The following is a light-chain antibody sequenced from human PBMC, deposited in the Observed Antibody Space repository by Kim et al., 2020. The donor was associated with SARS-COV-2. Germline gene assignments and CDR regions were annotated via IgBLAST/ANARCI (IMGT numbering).Light chain of an antibody. CDR2: DVS. J-gene: IGLJ2*01. CDR3: TSYTGADTVL. CDR1: SSLVGDYNY. Sequence: GQSITISFTGTSSLVGDYNYVSWYQQHPDQAPKLIIYDVSYRPSGVSTHFSGSKSGNTASLTISGLQAADEADYYCTSYTGADTVLFGGGTQLTVL. V-gene: IGLV2-14*03.